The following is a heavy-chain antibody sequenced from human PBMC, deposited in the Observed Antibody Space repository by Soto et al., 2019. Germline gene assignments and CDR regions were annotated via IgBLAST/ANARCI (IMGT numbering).Heavy chain of an antibody. CDR3: ARSGNKQLVVDYWQFDL. V-gene: IGHV4-59*08. CDR1: GGSISSYY. J-gene: IGHJ2*01. D-gene: IGHD6-6*01. Sequence: PSETLSLTCTVSGGSISSYYWSWIRQPPGKGLEWIGYIYYSGSTNYNPSLKSRVTISVDTSKNQFSLKLSSVTAADTAVYYCARSGNKQLVVDYWQFDLWGRGTLVTVSS. CDR2: IYYSGST.